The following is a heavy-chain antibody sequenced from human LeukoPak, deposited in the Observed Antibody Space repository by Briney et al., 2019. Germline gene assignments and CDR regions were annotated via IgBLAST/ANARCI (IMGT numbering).Heavy chain of an antibody. Sequence: SETLSLTCTVSGGSISSSSYYWGWIRQPPGKGLEWIGSIYYSGSTYYNPSLKSRVTISVDTSKNQFSLKLSSVTAADTAVYCCAIVDYYDSSPDYWGQGTLVTVSS. CDR1: GGSISSSSYY. CDR3: AIVDYYDSSPDY. D-gene: IGHD3-22*01. J-gene: IGHJ4*02. V-gene: IGHV4-39*07. CDR2: IYYSGST.